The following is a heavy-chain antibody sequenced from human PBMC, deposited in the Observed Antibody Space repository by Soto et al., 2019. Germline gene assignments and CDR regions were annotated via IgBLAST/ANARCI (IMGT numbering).Heavy chain of an antibody. J-gene: IGHJ4*02. Sequence: PRKSLKISCRGSGYSFTEYCVGWVRQMPGKGPEWMGITYPGDSDTRYGPSFQGQVTISADKSISTAYLQWSSLKASDSAMYYCARGGVVGSTRSYFDYWGQGALVTVSS. CDR3: ARGGVVGSTRSYFDY. CDR2: TYPGDSDT. CDR1: GYSFTEYC. V-gene: IGHV5-51*01. D-gene: IGHD1-26*01.